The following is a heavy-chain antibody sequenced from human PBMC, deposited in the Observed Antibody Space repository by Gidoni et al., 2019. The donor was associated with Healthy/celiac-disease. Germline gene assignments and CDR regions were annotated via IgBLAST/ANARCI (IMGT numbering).Heavy chain of an antibody. CDR3: ARMEQQFPYYYYGMDV. Sequence: QVQLVQSGAEVKKPGASVKVSCKASGYTFTSYDINWLRQATGQGLEWMGWMNPNSGNTGYAQKFQGRVTMTRNTSISTAYMELSSLRSEDTAVYYCARMEQQFPYYYYGMDVWGQGTTVTVSS. V-gene: IGHV1-8*01. CDR1: GYTFTSYD. J-gene: IGHJ6*02. D-gene: IGHD6-13*01. CDR2: MNPNSGNT.